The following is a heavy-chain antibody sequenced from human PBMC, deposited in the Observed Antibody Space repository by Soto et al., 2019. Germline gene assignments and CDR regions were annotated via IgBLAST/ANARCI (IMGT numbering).Heavy chain of an antibody. Sequence: GASLKISCQTSGYTFSSNWIGWVRQMPGKGLEWMGIIYPGDSETRYSPSFQGQVTISADRSFSTAYLQWTRLQAADTAMYYCARLLDSWGEPNHYDSWGQGTMVTVSS. J-gene: IGHJ4*02. CDR1: GYTFSSNW. CDR3: ARLLDSWGEPNHYDS. CDR2: IYPGDSET. V-gene: IGHV5-51*01. D-gene: IGHD3-16*01.